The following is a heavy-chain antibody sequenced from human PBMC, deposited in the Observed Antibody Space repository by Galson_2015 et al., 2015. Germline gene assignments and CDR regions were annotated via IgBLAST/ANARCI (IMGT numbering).Heavy chain of an antibody. J-gene: IGHJ4*02. D-gene: IGHD2-15*01. V-gene: IGHV3-64D*06. CDR2: ISSNGGST. CDR1: GFTFSSYA. CDR3: VKGLGYCSGGSCST. Sequence: SLRLSCAASGFTFSSYAMHWVRQAPGKGLEYVSAISSNGGSTYYADSVKGGFTISRDNSKNTLYLQMSSLRAEDTAVYYCVKGLGYCSGGSCSTWGQGTLVTVSS.